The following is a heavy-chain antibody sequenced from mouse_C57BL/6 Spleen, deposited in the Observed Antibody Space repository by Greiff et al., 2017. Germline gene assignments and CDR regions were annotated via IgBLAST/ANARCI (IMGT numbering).Heavy chain of an antibody. V-gene: IGHV1-69*01. CDR2: IDPSDSYT. CDR3: ARKVYYYGRSPFAK. CDR1: CYTFTSYW. D-gene: IGHD1-1*01. J-gene: IGHJ2*01. Sequence: VQLQQPGAELVMPGASVKLSCKASCYTFTSYWMHWVKQRPGQGLEWIGEIDPSDSYTTYNQKFKGKSTLTVDKSSSTAYMQLSSLTSEDSAVYFCARKVYYYGRSPFAKWRHGATRPVST.